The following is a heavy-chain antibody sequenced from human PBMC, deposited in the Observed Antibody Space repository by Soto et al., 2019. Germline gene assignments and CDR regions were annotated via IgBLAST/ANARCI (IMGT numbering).Heavy chain of an antibody. D-gene: IGHD6-6*01. V-gene: IGHV6-1*01. CDR3: SRDWEDTSSSGLFV. CDR2: TYYSSKWYN. Sequence: SQTLSLTCAISGGSVSSNRDAWNSTWQSPSRGLEWLGRTYYSSKWYNNYAGSVKSRITLNPDTSKNQFSLQLNSVTPEDTAVYYCSRDWEDTSSSGLFVGGQGTTVTVCS. CDR1: GGSVSSNRDA. J-gene: IGHJ6*02.